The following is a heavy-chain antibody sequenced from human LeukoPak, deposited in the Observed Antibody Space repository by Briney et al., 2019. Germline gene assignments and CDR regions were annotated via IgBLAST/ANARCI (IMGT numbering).Heavy chain of an antibody. D-gene: IGHD5-18*01. CDR1: GDSVSSYSAA. CDR2: TYYRSKWYN. CDR3: ARAGAGGYSYGFDKGEYFQH. V-gene: IGHV6-1*01. Sequence: SQTLSLTCAISGDSVSSYSAAWNWIRQSPSRGLEWLGRTYYRSKWYNDYAVSVKSRITINPDTSKNQFSLQLNSVTPQDTAVYYCARAGAGGYSYGFDKGEYFQHWGQGTLVTVSS. J-gene: IGHJ1*01.